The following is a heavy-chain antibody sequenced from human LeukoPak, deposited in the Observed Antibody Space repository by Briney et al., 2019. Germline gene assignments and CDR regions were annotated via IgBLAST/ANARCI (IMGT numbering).Heavy chain of an antibody. V-gene: IGHV3-53*01. CDR2: IYSGDNT. CDR3: ARDLYNYGPLGY. Sequence: GGSLRLSCAASGFTFSSNYMSWVRQAPGKGLEWVSIIYSGDNTYYADSVKGRFTISRDNSKNTLYLQMNSLRAEDTAVYYCARDLYNYGPLGYWGQGTLVTVSS. J-gene: IGHJ4*02. CDR1: GFTFSSNY. D-gene: IGHD5-18*01.